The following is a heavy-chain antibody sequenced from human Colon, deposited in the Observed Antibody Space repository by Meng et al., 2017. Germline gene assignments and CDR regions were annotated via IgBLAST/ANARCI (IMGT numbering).Heavy chain of an antibody. Sequence: QVPLPASGPGLVRPSDDLAPVCTVSCGSIKSGGYHWSWVRQHPGKGLEYIGFMSDSGTTDYNPSLRSRVSISEIGSSKNQFSLTLRSVTAADTATYFCARDTLYGTDYWGQGVLVTVSS. CDR1: CGSIKSGGYH. D-gene: IGHD4-17*01. V-gene: IGHV4-31*03. J-gene: IGHJ4*02. CDR3: ARDTLYGTDY. CDR2: MSDSGTT.